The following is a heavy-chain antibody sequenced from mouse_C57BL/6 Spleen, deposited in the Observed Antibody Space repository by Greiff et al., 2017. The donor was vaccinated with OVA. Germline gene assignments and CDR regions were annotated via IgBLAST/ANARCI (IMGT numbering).Heavy chain of an antibody. D-gene: IGHD2-1*01. J-gene: IGHJ4*01. Sequence: EVQLVASGGGLVKPGGSLKLSYAASGFTFSDYGMHWVRQAPEKGLEWVAYISSGRSTLYYADTVKGRFTFSRDNAKNTLFLQMTSLRSENTAMYYCARDGNLYYYAMDYWGQGTSVTVSS. CDR3: ARDGNLYYYAMDY. CDR1: GFTFSDYG. V-gene: IGHV5-17*01. CDR2: ISSGRSTL.